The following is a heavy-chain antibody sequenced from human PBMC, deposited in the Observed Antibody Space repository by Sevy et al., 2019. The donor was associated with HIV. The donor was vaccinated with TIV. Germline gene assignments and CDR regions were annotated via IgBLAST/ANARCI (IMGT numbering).Heavy chain of an antibody. Sequence: GGSLRLSCAASGFTFRSHAMSWVRQAPGKGLEWVSTISGSGSNTYYANSVKGRFTISRDNSKNTQYLQMNSLRAEDTAVYYCVKTSPPTVTTHYYGMDVWGQRTTVTVSS. V-gene: IGHV3-23*01. CDR1: GFTFRSHA. CDR3: VKTSPPTVTTHYYGMDV. J-gene: IGHJ6*02. D-gene: IGHD4-17*01. CDR2: ISGSGSNT.